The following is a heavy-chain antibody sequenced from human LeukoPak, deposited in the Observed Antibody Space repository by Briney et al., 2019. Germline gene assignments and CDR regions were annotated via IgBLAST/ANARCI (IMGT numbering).Heavy chain of an antibody. Sequence: GGPLRLSCAASGFTFSSYSMNWVRQAPGKGLEGVSSISSSSSYIYYADLVKGRFTISRDNAKNSLYLQMNSLRAEDTAVYYCAREQKHYYYYYYMDVWGKGTTVTVSS. CDR2: ISSSSSYI. CDR3: AREQKHYYYYYYMDV. J-gene: IGHJ6*03. V-gene: IGHV3-21*01. CDR1: GFTFSSYS.